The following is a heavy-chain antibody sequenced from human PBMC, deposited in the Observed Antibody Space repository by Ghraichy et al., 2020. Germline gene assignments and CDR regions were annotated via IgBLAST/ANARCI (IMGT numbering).Heavy chain of an antibody. CDR2: INHSGST. D-gene: IGHD3-22*01. J-gene: IGHJ3*02. V-gene: IGHV4-34*01. CDR1: GGSFSGYY. Sequence: ESLNISCAVYGGSFSGYYWSWIRQPPGKGLEWIGEINHSGSTNYNPFLKSRVTISVDTSKNQFSLKLSSVTAADTAVYYCARGRRRYYDTVRAFDIWGQGTMVTVSS. CDR3: ARGRRRYYDTVRAFDI.